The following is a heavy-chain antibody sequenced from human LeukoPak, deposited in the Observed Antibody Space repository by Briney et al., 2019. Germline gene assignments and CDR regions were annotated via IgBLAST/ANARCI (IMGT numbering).Heavy chain of an antibody. CDR3: GRLVGSSSPLFGSYFDS. V-gene: IGHV4-30-2*01. Sequence: KPSETLSLTCTVSGGSISSSSYYWGWIRLTPGKGLEWIGYIYHDGNTYYNPSLKGRVTISIDRSKKQFSLRLYSVTAADTAVYYCGRLVGSSSPLFGSYFDSWGQGTLVTVSS. CDR1: GGSISSSSYY. J-gene: IGHJ4*02. D-gene: IGHD6-13*01. CDR2: IYHDGNT.